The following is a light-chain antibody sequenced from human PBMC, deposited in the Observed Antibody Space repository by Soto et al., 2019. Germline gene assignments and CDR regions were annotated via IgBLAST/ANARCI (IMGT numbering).Light chain of an antibody. CDR1: QSVGTW. CDR3: QHYNNYRWT. Sequence: DIQMTQSPSTLSASVGGRVTITCRASQSVGTWVAWYQQKPGKAPKLLIYDASSLESGVPSRFSGSGSGTEFTLTISSLQPDDFATYYCQHYNNYRWTFGQGTKVDIK. J-gene: IGKJ1*01. CDR2: DAS. V-gene: IGKV1-5*01.